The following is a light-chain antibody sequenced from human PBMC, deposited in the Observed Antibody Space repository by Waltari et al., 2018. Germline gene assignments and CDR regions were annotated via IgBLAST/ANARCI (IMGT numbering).Light chain of an antibody. V-gene: IGLV2-14*01. J-gene: IGLJ1*01. Sequence: QSALTQPASVSGSPGQSITISCTGTSSDVGTYTYVSWYQQYPGKAPTLVIYEVTNRPSGFSVRFAGSKSGSPASLTIAGLQPDDEAHYDCSSYTSATTLVVFGPGTWVTV. CDR2: EVT. CDR1: SSDVGTYTY. CDR3: SSYTSATTLVV.